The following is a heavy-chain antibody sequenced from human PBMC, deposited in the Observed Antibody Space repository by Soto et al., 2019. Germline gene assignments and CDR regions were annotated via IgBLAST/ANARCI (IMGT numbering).Heavy chain of an antibody. CDR3: ARWDCSSTSCRANAFDI. CDR2: ISPYNAYA. D-gene: IGHD2-2*01. V-gene: IGHV1-18*01. CDR1: GYSFSNYG. Sequence: GASVKVSCKASGYSFSNYGITWVRQAPGQGLEWMGWISPYNAYANYAQSLQGRVTMTADTSASIAYMELRSLRSDDTAVYYFARWDCSSTSCRANAFDIWGQGTMVTVSS. J-gene: IGHJ3*02.